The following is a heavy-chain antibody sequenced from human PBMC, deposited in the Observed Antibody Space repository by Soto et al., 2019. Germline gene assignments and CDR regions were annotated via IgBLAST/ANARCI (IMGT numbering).Heavy chain of an antibody. J-gene: IGHJ6*03. CDR2: IRAKPNNYAT. Sequence: EVHLVESGGGLVQPGGSLTLSCAASGFTFGDSAIHWVRQASGKGLEWVGRIRAKPNNYATSYGDSVKGRFTISRDDSKNTAYLPMTSLKPEDSAVYFCTADLEYCSGGTCYYFYYYMDVWGKGTTVTVSS. V-gene: IGHV3-73*01. D-gene: IGHD2-15*01. CDR1: GFTFGDSA. CDR3: TADLEYCSGGTCYYFYYYMDV.